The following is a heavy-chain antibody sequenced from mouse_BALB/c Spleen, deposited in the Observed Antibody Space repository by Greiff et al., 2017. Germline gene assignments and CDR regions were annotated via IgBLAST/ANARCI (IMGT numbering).Heavy chain of an antibody. Sequence: EVQLVESGGGLVQPGGSRTLSCAASGFTFSSFGMHWVRQAPEKGLEWVAYISSGSSTIYYADTVKGRFTISSDNPKNTLFLLMTSLRSEDTTMYYCAGSGGGCSFDYWGQGTTLTVSS. CDR3: AGSGGGCSFDY. CDR1: GFTFSSFG. V-gene: IGHV5-17*02. CDR2: ISSGSSTI. D-gene: IGHD1-1*02. J-gene: IGHJ2*01.